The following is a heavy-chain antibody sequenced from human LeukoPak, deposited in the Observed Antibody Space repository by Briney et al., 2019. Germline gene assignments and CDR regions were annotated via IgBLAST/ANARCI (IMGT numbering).Heavy chain of an antibody. D-gene: IGHD3-16*01. Sequence: GGSLRLSCAASGFTFSSYWMSWVRQAPGKGLEWVANIKQDGSEKYYVDSVKGRFTISRDNTKNSLSLQMNSLRAEDTAMYYCARLLGEATIYDLWGQGTLVTVSS. CDR1: GFTFSSYW. J-gene: IGHJ5*02. CDR3: ARLLGEATIYDL. CDR2: IKQDGSEK. V-gene: IGHV3-7*01.